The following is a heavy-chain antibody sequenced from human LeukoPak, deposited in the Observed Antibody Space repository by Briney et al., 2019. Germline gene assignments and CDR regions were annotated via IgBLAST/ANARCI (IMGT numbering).Heavy chain of an antibody. CDR3: ARPERVTGGWDY. V-gene: IGHV1-69*13. Sequence: SVKVSCKASGGTFSSYAISWVRQAPGQGLEWMGGIIPIFGTANYAQKFPGRVTITADEATSTAYMELSSLRSEDTAVYYCARPERVTGGWDYWGQGTLVTVSS. D-gene: IGHD3-10*01. J-gene: IGHJ4*02. CDR2: IIPIFGTA. CDR1: GGTFSSYA.